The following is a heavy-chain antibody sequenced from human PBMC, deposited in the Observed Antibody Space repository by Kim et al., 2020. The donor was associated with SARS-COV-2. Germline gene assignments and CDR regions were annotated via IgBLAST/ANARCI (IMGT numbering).Heavy chain of an antibody. CDR2: ISAYNGNT. J-gene: IGHJ6*02. CDR1: GYTFTSYG. D-gene: IGHD3-10*01. Sequence: ASVKVSCKASGYTFTSYGISWVRQAPGQGLEWMGWISAYNGNTNYAQKLQGRVTMTTDTSTSTAYMELRSLRSDDTAVYYCARGGGGRGGLDDDGSGSYSFYYGMDVWGQGITVTVSS. CDR3: ARGGGGRGGLDDDGSGSYSFYYGMDV. V-gene: IGHV1-18*01.